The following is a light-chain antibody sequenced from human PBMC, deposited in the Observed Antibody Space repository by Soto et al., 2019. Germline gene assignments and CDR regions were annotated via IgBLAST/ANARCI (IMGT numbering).Light chain of an antibody. CDR3: QQYNTYPST. Sequence: DNPMTQSPSTLSASVGDRVTITCRASQSIGSWLAWYKQTPGEAPKLLIYKASTLESGVPSRFSGSGSGTEFTLTISSLQPDDFVTYYCQQYNTYPSTFGQGTKLDIK. V-gene: IGKV1-5*03. J-gene: IGKJ2*01. CDR1: QSIGSW. CDR2: KAS.